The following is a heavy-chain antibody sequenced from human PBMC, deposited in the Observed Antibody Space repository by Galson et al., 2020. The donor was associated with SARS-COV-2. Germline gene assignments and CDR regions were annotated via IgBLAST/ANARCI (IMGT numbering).Heavy chain of an antibody. Sequence: SGPTLVKPTQTLTLTCTFSGFSLSTSGMCVSWIRQPPGKALEWLALIDWDDDKYYSTSLKTRLTISKDTSKNQVVLTMTNMDPVDTATYYCARINFYDSSGYQVWCAFEIWGQGTMVTVSS. D-gene: IGHD3-22*01. J-gene: IGHJ3*02. CDR3: ARINFYDSSGYQVWCAFEI. CDR2: IDWDDDK. V-gene: IGHV2-70*01. CDR1: GFSLSTSGMC.